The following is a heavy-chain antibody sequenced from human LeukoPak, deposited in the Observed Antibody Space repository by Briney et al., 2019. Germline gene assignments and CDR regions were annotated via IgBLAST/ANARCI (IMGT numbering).Heavy chain of an antibody. D-gene: IGHD3-22*01. CDR1: GFTFDDYG. CDR3: ARATHYYESSGYGY. V-gene: IGHV3-20*04. J-gene: IGHJ4*02. CDR2: INWNGGST. Sequence: GGSLRLSCAASGFTFDDYGMSWVRQAPGKGLEWVSGINWNGGSTGYADSVKGRFTISRDNAKNSLYLQMNSLRAEDTALYYCARATHYYESSGYGYWGQGTLVTVSS.